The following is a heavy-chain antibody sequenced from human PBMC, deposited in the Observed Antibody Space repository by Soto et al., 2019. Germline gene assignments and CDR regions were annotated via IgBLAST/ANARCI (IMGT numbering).Heavy chain of an antibody. CDR2: IIPIFGTA. D-gene: IGHD3-22*01. Sequence: QVQLVQSGAEVRKPGSSVTVSCKASGGTFSRHAISWVRQAPGQGLEWMGGIIPIFGTANHAQKFQGRVTIIADESTRTAYMGLSSLRSEDTAIYYCARGWGYDSSDYYYAYWGQGTLVIVSS. J-gene: IGHJ4*02. CDR3: ARGWGYDSSDYYYAY. V-gene: IGHV1-69*01. CDR1: GGTFSRHA.